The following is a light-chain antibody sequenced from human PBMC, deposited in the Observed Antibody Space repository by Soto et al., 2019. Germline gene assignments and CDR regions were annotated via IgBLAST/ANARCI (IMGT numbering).Light chain of an antibody. CDR3: QQYYSTPGT. CDR2: WAS. CDR1: QSVLYSSNNKNY. J-gene: IGKJ2*02. Sequence: DIVMTQSPDSLAVSLGERATNNCKSSQSVLYSSNNKNYLAWYQQKPGQPPKLLIYWASTRESGVPDRFSGSGSGTDFTLTISSLQAEDVAVYYCQQYYSTPGTFGQGTKLEIK. V-gene: IGKV4-1*01.